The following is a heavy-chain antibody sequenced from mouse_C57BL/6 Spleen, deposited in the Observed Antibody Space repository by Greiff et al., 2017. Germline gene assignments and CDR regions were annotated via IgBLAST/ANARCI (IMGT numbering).Heavy chain of an antibody. Sequence: QVQLQQPGAELVMPGASVKLSCKASGYTFTSYWMHWVKQRPGQGLEWIGEIDPSDSYTNYNQKFKGKSTLTVDKSSSTAYMQLSSLTSEDSAVYYCARGGGTRGYWGKGTTLTVSS. CDR3: ARGGGTRGY. CDR1: GYTFTSYW. V-gene: IGHV1-69*01. CDR2: IDPSDSYT. D-gene: IGHD3-3*01. J-gene: IGHJ2*01.